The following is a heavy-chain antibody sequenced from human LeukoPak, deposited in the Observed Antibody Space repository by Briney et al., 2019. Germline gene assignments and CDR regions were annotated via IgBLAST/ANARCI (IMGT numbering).Heavy chain of an antibody. V-gene: IGHV3-23*01. CDR1: GFTFSSYA. J-gene: IGHJ4*02. D-gene: IGHD3-10*01. CDR3: AKVGGYGSGSYYNLYFDY. CDR2: ISGSGGST. Sequence: GGSLRLSCAASGFTFSSYAMSWVRQAPGKGLEWVSAISGSGGSTYYADSAKGRFTISRDNSKNTLYLQMNSLRAEDTAVYYCAKVGGYGSGSYYNLYFDYWGQGTLVTVSS.